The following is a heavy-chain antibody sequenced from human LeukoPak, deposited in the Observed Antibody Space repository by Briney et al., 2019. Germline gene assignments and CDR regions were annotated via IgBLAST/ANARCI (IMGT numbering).Heavy chain of an antibody. CDR1: GYTFTSYG. J-gene: IGHJ3*02. D-gene: IGHD3-3*01. CDR3: ARSGYYDFWSGSDAFDI. Sequence: ASVKVSCKASGYTFTSYGISWVRQALGQGLEWMGWISAYNGNTNYAQKLQGRVTMTTDTSTSTAYMELRSLRSDDTAVYYCARSGYYDFWSGSDAFDIWGQGTMVTVSS. V-gene: IGHV1-18*01. CDR2: ISAYNGNT.